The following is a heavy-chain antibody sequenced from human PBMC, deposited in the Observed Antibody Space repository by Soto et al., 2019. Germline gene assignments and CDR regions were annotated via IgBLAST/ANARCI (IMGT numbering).Heavy chain of an antibody. CDR2: IYYSGST. J-gene: IGHJ4*02. D-gene: IGHD6-13*01. CDR1: SGSISSRGYY. V-gene: IGHV4-31*03. Sequence: QVQLQESGPGLVKPSQTLSLTCTVSSGSISSRGYYWSWIRQHPGKGLEWIGYIYYSGSTHYNPSLTSRVSISVDTSKNQFSLKVSSVTVADTAVYYCARDGDSSSRYPAPIWGQGTLVTVSS. CDR3: ARDGDSSSRYPAPI.